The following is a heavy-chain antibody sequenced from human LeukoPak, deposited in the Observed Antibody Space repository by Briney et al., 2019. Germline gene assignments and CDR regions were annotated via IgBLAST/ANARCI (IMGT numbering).Heavy chain of an antibody. J-gene: IGHJ4*02. CDR2: TNPDNGNT. V-gene: IGHV1-18*01. Sequence: ASVKVSCKTSGYTFTTYGITWVRQAPGQGLEWMGWTNPDNGNTNYAQKFQGRVSITTDTSTRTAYMELRSLRSDDTAVYYCASRKIGYCSSTSCHAFDYWGQGTLVTVSS. CDR1: GYTFTTYG. CDR3: ASRKIGYCSSTSCHAFDY. D-gene: IGHD2-2*01.